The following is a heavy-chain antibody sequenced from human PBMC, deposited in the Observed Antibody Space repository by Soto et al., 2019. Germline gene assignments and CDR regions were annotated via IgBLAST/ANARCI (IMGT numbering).Heavy chain of an antibody. CDR3: ARGIRGVPPLRLVRRDL. CDR1: GGSFSGYY. D-gene: IGHD3-10*01. CDR2: INHSGST. Sequence: QVQLQQWGAGLLKPSETLSLTCAVYGGSFSGYYWSWIRQPPGKGLEWIGEINHSGSTNYNPSLKSRVTISVDTSKNQFSLKLSSVTAADTAVYYCARGIRGVPPLRLVRRDLWGRGTLVTVSS. J-gene: IGHJ2*01. V-gene: IGHV4-34*01.